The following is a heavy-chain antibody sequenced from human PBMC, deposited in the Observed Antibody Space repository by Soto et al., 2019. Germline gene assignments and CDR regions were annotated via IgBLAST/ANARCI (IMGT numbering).Heavy chain of an antibody. CDR2: IYPGDSDT. CDR1: GYSFTSYW. D-gene: IGHD3-3*01. CDR3: ARRITIFGVATHYYYMDV. V-gene: IGHV5-51*01. Sequence: GGSLKISCKGSGYSFTSYWIGWVRQMPGKGLEWMGIIYPGDSDTRYSPSFQGQVTISADKSISTAYLQWSSLKASDTAMYYCARRITIFGVATHYYYMDVWGKGTTVT. J-gene: IGHJ6*03.